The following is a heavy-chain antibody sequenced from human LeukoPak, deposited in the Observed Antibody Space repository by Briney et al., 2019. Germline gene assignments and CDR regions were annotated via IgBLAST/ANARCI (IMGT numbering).Heavy chain of an antibody. CDR3: AKARKATTSTDYSYFYYMDV. V-gene: IGHV1-8*02. CDR1: GNGFPYFD. J-gene: IGHJ6*02. Sequence: ASVKVSCKASGNGFPYFDVNWVRQASGQGLEWIGWVNPHSGNAGYGQRFQGRVTITTDISTATVYMELSSLISDDTAVYYCAKARKATTSTDYSYFYYMDVWGQGTTVTVSS. CDR2: VNPHSGNA. D-gene: IGHD4-11*01.